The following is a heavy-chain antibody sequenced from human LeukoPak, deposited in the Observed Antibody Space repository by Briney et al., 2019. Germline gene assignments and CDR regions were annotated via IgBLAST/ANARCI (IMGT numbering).Heavy chain of an antibody. CDR2: IYYSGST. J-gene: IGHJ4*02. CDR1: RGSISRRDYD. D-gene: IGHD3-10*01. V-gene: IGHV4-30-4*01. Sequence: SQTLWRTCTVARGSISRRDYDWRGSRHPPGKGLEWIGYIYYSGSTYYNPSLKSRVAISVDTSKNQFSLKLTSVTAADTAVYYCASSIVRGVIDCWGQGTLVTVSS. CDR3: ASSIVRGVIDC.